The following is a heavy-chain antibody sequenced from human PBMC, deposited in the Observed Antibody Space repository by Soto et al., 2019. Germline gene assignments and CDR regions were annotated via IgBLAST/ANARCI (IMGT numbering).Heavy chain of an antibody. CDR1: GFTFSSYG. V-gene: IGHV3-30*18. CDR2: ISYDGSNK. J-gene: IGHJ4*02. D-gene: IGHD3-10*01. Sequence: QPGGSLRLSCAASGFTFSSYGMHWVRQAPGKGLEWVAVISYDGSNKYYADSVKGRFTISRDSSKNTLYLQMNSLRAEDTAVYYCAKDYYYGSGSYYPPPDYWGQGTLVTVSS. CDR3: AKDYYYGSGSYYPPPDY.